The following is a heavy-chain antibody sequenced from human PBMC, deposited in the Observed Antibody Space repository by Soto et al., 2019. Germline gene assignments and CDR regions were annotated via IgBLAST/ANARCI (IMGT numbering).Heavy chain of an antibody. CDR1: GGTLSSFINYP. CDR2: IVPNVGTV. D-gene: IGHD3-3*01. CDR3: ARRDTSGFLRYFDN. Sequence: QMQLVQSGAEVKKPGSSVKVSCKASGGTLSSFINYPINWVRQAPGQGLEWMGGIVPNVGTVNYAQKFQGRVTIPADKSTGTAYMEVSSLRSEDTALYYCARRDTSGFLRYFDNWGQGTLVTVSS. J-gene: IGHJ4*02. V-gene: IGHV1-69*06.